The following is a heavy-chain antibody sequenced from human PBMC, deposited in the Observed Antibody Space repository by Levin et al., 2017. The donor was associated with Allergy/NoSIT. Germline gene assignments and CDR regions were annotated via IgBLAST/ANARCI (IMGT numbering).Heavy chain of an antibody. J-gene: IGHJ4*02. CDR3: AKRISAWYFDF. V-gene: IGHV3-23*01. CDR1: GFTFSTYA. Sequence: PGGSLRLSCAASGFTFSTYAMSWVRQAPGEGLEWVSGISDTGGGTYYSDSVTGRFTISRDNSKNTLYLQMDSLRAEDTAIYYCAKRISAWYFDFWGQGTLVTVSS. D-gene: IGHD6-19*01. CDR2: ISDTGGGT.